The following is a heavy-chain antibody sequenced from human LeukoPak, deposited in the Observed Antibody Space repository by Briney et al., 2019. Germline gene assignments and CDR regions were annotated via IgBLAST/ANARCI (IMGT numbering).Heavy chain of an antibody. CDR3: AKEGTYYDSSGYLRYFDY. CDR1: GFTFSSYS. J-gene: IGHJ4*02. D-gene: IGHD3-22*01. CDR2: ISSSSSYI. V-gene: IGHV3-21*04. Sequence: GGSLRLSCAASGFTFSSYSMNWVRQAPGKGLEWVSSISSSSSYIYYADSVKGRFTISRDNAKNSLYLQMNSLRAEDTAVYYCAKEGTYYDSSGYLRYFDYWGQGTLVTVSS.